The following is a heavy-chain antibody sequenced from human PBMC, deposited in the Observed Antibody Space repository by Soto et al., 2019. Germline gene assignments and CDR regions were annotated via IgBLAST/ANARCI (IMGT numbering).Heavy chain of an antibody. J-gene: IGHJ4*02. CDR2: IKSKTDGGTT. CDR3: TTVSYSWNYAFDY. Sequence: VGSLRLSCAASGFTFSNAWMSWVRQAPGKGLEWVGRIKSKTDGGTTDYAAPVKGRFTISRDDSKNTLYLQMNSLKTEDTAVYYCTTVSYSWNYAFDYWGREPWSPSPQ. CDR1: GFTFSNAW. D-gene: IGHD1-7*01. V-gene: IGHV3-15*01.